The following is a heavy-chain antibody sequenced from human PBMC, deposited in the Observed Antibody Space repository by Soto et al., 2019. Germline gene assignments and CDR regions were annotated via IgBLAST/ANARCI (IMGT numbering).Heavy chain of an antibody. CDR3: ARVATPTARNHY. CDR2: IKQDGSEK. Sequence: PVGSLRLSCAASVFSLSMYWMSCLRQAPGRWPEWVANIKQDGSEKYYVDSVKGRFTIFRDNAKNSLYLQMNSLRAEDTAVYYCARVATPTARNHYWGRGTLVTISS. J-gene: IGHJ4*01. D-gene: IGHD5-18*01. CDR1: VFSLSMYW. V-gene: IGHV3-7*03.